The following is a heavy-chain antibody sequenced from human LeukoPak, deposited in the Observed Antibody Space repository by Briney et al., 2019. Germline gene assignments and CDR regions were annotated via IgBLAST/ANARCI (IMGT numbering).Heavy chain of an antibody. D-gene: IGHD2-21*02. V-gene: IGHV3-23*01. Sequence: GGSLRLSCAASGFTFSSYAMSWVRQAPGKGLEWVSAISGSGGSTYYADSVKGRFTISRDNSKNTLYLQMNSLRAEDTAVYYCAKDSQRIVVVTATLDHWGQGTLVTVSS. CDR3: AKDSQRIVVVTATLDH. J-gene: IGHJ4*02. CDR2: ISGSGGST. CDR1: GFTFSSYA.